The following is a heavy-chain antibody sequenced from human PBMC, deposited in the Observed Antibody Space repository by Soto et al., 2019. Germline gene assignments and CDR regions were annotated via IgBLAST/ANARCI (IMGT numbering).Heavy chain of an antibody. CDR1: GFTFRSFT. V-gene: IGHV3-21*01. Sequence: PGGSLRRSCAASGFTFRSFTMNWVRQAPGKGLEWVSTISSNSAYIYYTDALRGRFNISRDNAKNSLHLQMNSLRAEDTAVYYCTRDASRDSSARGWFDPWGPGTLVTVSS. J-gene: IGHJ5*02. CDR3: TRDASRDSSARGWFDP. D-gene: IGHD6-13*01. CDR2: ISSNSAYI.